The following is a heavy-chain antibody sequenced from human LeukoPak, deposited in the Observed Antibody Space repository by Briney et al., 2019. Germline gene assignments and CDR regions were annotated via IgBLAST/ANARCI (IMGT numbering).Heavy chain of an antibody. Sequence: PGGSLRLSCAASGFTFSSYSMNWVRQAPGKGLEWIGSIFYSGSTYYNPSLKSRVTVSLDTSKNQFSLKLSSVTAADTAVYYCTFNLGSGSFGFDIWGQGTMVTVSS. CDR3: TFNLGSGSFGFDI. CDR2: IFYSGST. V-gene: IGHV4-39*07. J-gene: IGHJ3*02. D-gene: IGHD3-10*01. CDR1: GFTFSSYS.